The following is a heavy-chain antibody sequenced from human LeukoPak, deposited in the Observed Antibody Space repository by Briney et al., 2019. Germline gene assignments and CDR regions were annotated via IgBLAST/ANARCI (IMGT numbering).Heavy chain of an antibody. Sequence: TGRSLRLSCAASGITFSSYGMHWVRQAPGKGLEWVAFIRYDGSNKYYADSVKGRFTISRDNSKNTLYLQMNSLRAEDTAVYYCAKDPYRIAVAGTGPDYWGQGTLVTVSS. J-gene: IGHJ4*02. CDR3: AKDPYRIAVAGTGPDY. V-gene: IGHV3-30*02. CDR2: IRYDGSNK. CDR1: GITFSSYG. D-gene: IGHD6-19*01.